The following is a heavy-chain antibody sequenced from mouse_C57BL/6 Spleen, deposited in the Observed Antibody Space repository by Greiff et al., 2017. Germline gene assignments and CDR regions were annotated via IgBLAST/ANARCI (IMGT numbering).Heavy chain of an antibody. Sequence: QVQLKESGAELVRPGTSVKVSCKASGYAFTNYLIEWVKQRPGQGLEWIGVINPGSGGTNYNEKFKGKATLTADKSSSTAYMQLSSLTSEDSAVYFCAREPNDSSPYYYAMDYWGQGTSVTVSS. CDR3: AREPNDSSPYYYAMDY. J-gene: IGHJ4*01. D-gene: IGHD1-1*01. V-gene: IGHV1-54*01. CDR2: INPGSGGT. CDR1: GYAFTNYL.